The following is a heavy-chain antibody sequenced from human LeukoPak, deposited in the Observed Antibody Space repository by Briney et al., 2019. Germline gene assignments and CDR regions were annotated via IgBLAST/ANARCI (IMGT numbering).Heavy chain of an antibody. CDR3: ARDGGGYDSSGPRFDY. D-gene: IGHD3-22*01. J-gene: IGHJ4*02. Sequence: YDGSNKSYADSVKGRFTISRDNSKNTLYLQMNSLRAEDTAVYYCARDGGGYDSSGPRFDYWGQGPLVTVSS. CDR2: YDGSNK. V-gene: IGHV3-30-3*01.